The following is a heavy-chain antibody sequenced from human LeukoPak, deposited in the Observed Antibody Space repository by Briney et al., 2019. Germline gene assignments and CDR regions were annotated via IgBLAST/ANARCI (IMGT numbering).Heavy chain of an antibody. CDR3: ARSDILTGYYQEAPFYYYYYGMDV. Sequence: ASVKVSCKASGYTFTGYYMHWVRQAPGQGLEWMGWINPNSGGTNYAQKFQGWVTMTRDTSISTAYMELSRLRSDDTAVYYCARSDILTGYYQEAPFYYYYYGMDVWGQGTTITVSS. CDR1: GYTFTGYY. J-gene: IGHJ6*02. V-gene: IGHV1-2*04. D-gene: IGHD3-9*01. CDR2: INPNSGGT.